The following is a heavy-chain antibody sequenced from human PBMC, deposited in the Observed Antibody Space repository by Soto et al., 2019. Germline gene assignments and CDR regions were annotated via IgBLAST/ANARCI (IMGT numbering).Heavy chain of an antibody. V-gene: IGHV3-23*01. Sequence: EVHLLQSGGGLVQPGGSLRLSCAASGFTFGHYSMSWVRQAPGWGLEWVAGVSTGGDTTYYADMVRGRFTVSTDNSANLLLLQIVGLRVGDTAVDYCGKDLTGGAHWGQGALVTVPS. J-gene: IGHJ1*01. CDR2: VSTGGDTT. D-gene: IGHD3-16*01. CDR1: GFTFGHYS. CDR3: GKDLTGGAH.